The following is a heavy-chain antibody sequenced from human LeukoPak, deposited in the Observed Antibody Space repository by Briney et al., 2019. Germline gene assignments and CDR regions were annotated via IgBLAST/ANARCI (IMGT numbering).Heavy chain of an antibody. J-gene: IGHJ4*02. D-gene: IGHD6-19*01. Sequence: PSETLSLTCAVSGASISSTSYYWGWIRQPPGKGLEWIGSIYYSGSTYYNPSLKSRVTISVDTSKNQFSLKLSSVTAADTAVYYCARLTYSSGWYQFDYWGQGTLVTVSS. CDR1: GASISSTSYY. V-gene: IGHV4-39*07. CDR2: IYYSGST. CDR3: ARLTYSSGWYQFDY.